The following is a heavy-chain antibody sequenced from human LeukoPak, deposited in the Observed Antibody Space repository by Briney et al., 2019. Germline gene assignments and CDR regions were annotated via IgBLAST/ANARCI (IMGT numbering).Heavy chain of an antibody. J-gene: IGHJ4*02. CDR1: GGSINSYY. V-gene: IGHV4-59*01. Sequence: SETLSLTCTVSGGSINSYYWNWIRQPPGKGLEWIGYIYYSGSTTYNPSHKSRVTISVDTSKNQFSLKLSSVTAADTAVYYCASDPPFNYAPSYYFDYWGQGTLVTVSS. CDR2: IYYSGST. D-gene: IGHD1-7*01. CDR3: ASDPPFNYAPSYYFDY.